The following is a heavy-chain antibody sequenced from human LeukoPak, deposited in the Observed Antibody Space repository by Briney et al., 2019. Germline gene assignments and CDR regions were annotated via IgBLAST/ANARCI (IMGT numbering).Heavy chain of an antibody. J-gene: IGHJ4*02. CDR3: AKGYDSSGYYYDLDY. Sequence: GGSLRLSCAASGFTFDDYAMHWVRQAPGKGLEWVSGISWNSGSIGYADSVKGRFTISRDNAKNSLYLQMNSLRAEDTALYYCAKGYDSSGYYYDLDYWGQGTLVTVSS. CDR2: ISWNSGSI. CDR1: GFTFDDYA. V-gene: IGHV3-9*01. D-gene: IGHD3-22*01.